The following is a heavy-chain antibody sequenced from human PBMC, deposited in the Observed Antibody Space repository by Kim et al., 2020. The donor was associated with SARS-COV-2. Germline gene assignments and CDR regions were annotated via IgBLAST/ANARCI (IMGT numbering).Heavy chain of an antibody. J-gene: IGHJ4*02. V-gene: IGHV3-30*18. CDR1: GFTFSSYG. CDR2: ISYDGSNK. D-gene: IGHD3-10*01. CDR3: AKERAEYYGSGSPPTPFDY. Sequence: GGSLRLSCAASGFTFSSYGMHWVRQAPGKGLEWVAVISYDGSNKYYADSVKGRFTISRDNSKNTLYLQMNSLRAEDTAVYYCAKERAEYYGSGSPPTPFDYWGQGTLVTVSS.